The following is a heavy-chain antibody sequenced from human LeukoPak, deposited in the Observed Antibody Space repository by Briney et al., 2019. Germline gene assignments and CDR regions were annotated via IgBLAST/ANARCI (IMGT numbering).Heavy chain of an antibody. J-gene: IGHJ3*01. V-gene: IGHV3-30*18. D-gene: IGHD1-26*01. CDR1: GFSFSNYG. CDR2: ILYDGSEK. Sequence: GGSLRLSCTPSGFSFSNYGMHWVRQSPGKGLEWVAVILYDGSEKYYLDFVKGRFTISRDNSKNTLHLQMNSLRPEDTAMYYCAKDWQWERLTGAFNVWGQGTMVTVS. CDR3: AKDWQWERLTGAFNV.